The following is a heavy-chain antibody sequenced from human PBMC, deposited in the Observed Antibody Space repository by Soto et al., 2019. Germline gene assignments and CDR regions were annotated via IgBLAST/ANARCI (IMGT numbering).Heavy chain of an antibody. CDR2: IGAYNGNT. CDR3: ARDALRFLGDNWFDP. J-gene: IGHJ5*02. CDR1: GYTFTSYG. Sequence: ASVKVSCKASGYTFTSYGISWVRQAPGQGLEWMGWIGAYNGNTNYAQKLQGRVTMTTDTSTSTAYMELRSLRSDDTAVYYCARDALRFLGDNWFDPWGQGTLVTVSS. V-gene: IGHV1-18*04. D-gene: IGHD3-3*01.